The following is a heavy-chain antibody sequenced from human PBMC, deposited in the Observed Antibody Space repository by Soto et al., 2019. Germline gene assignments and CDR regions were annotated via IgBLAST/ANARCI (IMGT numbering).Heavy chain of an antibody. CDR1: GFTFASYN. D-gene: IGHD3-22*01. CDR3: ARGGSAERQTDGDSYHYYPMDV. V-gene: IGHV3-21*01. Sequence: PXGSLKLSCSSSGFTFASYNMLWVRQAPGKGLDWVASISHHSDYIYHADSVKGRFTVSRDNAKNSLFLEMTILRDEDTAVYSCARGGSAERQTDGDSYHYYPMDVWGQGTTVTVSS. J-gene: IGHJ6*02. CDR2: ISHHSDYI.